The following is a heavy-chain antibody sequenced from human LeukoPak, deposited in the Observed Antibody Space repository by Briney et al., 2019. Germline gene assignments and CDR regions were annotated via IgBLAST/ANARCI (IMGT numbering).Heavy chain of an antibody. D-gene: IGHD2-15*01. CDR1: GYTFTGYY. Sequence: ASVKVSCKASGYTFTGYYMHWVRQAPGQGLEWMGWINPNSGGTNYAQKFQGRVTMTRDTSISTAYMELSRLRSDDTAVYYCARANYYCSGGSCYADAFDIWGQGTMVTVSS. J-gene: IGHJ3*02. CDR2: INPNSGGT. V-gene: IGHV1-2*02. CDR3: ARANYYCSGGSCYADAFDI.